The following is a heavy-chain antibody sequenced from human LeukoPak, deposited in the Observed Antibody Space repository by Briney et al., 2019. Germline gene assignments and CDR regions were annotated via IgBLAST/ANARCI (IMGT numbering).Heavy chain of an antibody. CDR2: IYTSGST. V-gene: IGHV4-61*02. Sequence: SETLSLTCTVSGGSISSGSYYWSWIRQPAGKGLEWIGRIYTSGSTNYNPSLKSRVTISVDTSKNQFSLKLSSVAAADTAVYYCARDLWGTIFGVVTPYYYYYYMDVWGKGTTVTVSS. D-gene: IGHD3-3*01. CDR1: GGSISSGSYY. CDR3: ARDLWGTIFGVVTPYYYYYYMDV. J-gene: IGHJ6*03.